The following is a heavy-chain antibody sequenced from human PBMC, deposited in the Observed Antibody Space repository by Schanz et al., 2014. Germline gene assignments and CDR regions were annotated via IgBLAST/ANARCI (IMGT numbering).Heavy chain of an antibody. CDR3: LAPDYGMDV. Sequence: EVQLVESGGGLVKPGGSLRLSCATSGFTLNNAWMNWVRQAPGKGLQWVSSISSGGGSTYYADSVKGRFTISRDNAKNSLFLQMNSLRAEDTAVYYCLAPDYGMDVWGQGTTVTVSS. CDR2: SSGGGST. J-gene: IGHJ6*02. V-gene: IGHV3-48*04. CDR1: GFTLNNAW.